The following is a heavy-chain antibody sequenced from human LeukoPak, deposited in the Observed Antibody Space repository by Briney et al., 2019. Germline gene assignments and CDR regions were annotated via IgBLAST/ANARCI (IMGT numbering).Heavy chain of an antibody. Sequence: PSETLSLTCTVSGGSISIYYWSWIRQPAGKGLEWIGRIYTSGITNYNPSLKSRVTMSVATSKNQFSLRLRSVTAADTAVYYCARFGVDSSSWYYFDYWGQGTLVTVSS. D-gene: IGHD6-13*01. CDR3: ARFGVDSSSWYYFDY. CDR1: GGSISIYY. CDR2: IYTSGIT. J-gene: IGHJ4*02. V-gene: IGHV4-4*07.